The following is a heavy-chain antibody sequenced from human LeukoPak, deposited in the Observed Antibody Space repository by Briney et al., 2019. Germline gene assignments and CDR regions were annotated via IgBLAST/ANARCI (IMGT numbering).Heavy chain of an antibody. D-gene: IGHD3-22*01. CDR3: ARGTPSITMIVVVTSAFDI. V-gene: IGHV4-31*03. Sequence: SQTLSLTCTVSGGSISSGGYYWSWIRQHPGKGLEWIGYIYYSGSTYYNPSLKSRVTISVDTSKNQFSLKLSSVTAADPAVYYCARGTPSITMIVVVTSAFDIWGQGTMVTVSS. CDR2: IYYSGST. CDR1: GGSISSGGYY. J-gene: IGHJ3*02.